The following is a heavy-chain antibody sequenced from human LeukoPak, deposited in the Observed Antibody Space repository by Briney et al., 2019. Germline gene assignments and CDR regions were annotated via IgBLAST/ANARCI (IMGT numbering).Heavy chain of an antibody. CDR2: IIPIFGTA. V-gene: IGHV1-69*13. J-gene: IGHJ5*02. CDR3: ARRGRSGSSSDWFDP. D-gene: IGHD3-3*01. CDR1: GGTFSSYA. Sequence: SVKVSCKASGGTFSSYAISWVRQAPGQGLEWMGGIIPIFGTANYAQKFQGRVTITADESTSTAYMELSSLRSEDTAVYYCARRGRSGSSSDWFDPWGQGTLVTVSS.